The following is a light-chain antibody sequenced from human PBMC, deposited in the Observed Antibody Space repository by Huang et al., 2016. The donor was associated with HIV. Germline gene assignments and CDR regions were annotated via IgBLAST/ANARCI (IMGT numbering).Light chain of an antibody. CDR3: QQRSNWPPWT. CDR2: DAS. V-gene: IGKV3-11*01. J-gene: IGKJ1*01. Sequence: DIVLTQSPATLSLSPGERATLSCRASQSLSSYLAWYQQKPGQALRLLIYDASNRATGIPSRFRGSGSGTDFTLTISSLEPEDFAVYYCQQRSNWPPWTFGQGTKVEIK. CDR1: QSLSSY.